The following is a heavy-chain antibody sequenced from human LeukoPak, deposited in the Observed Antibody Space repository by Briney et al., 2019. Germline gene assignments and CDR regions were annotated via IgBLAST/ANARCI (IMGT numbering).Heavy chain of an antibody. D-gene: IGHD3-16*01. CDR3: AGGGDFDY. V-gene: IGHV3-21*01. CDR1: GSTFSRYS. CDR2: ISRTSEYM. Sequence: GGSLRLSCAAYGSTFSRYSMSWVRQAPGKGLEWVSSISRTSEYMHYADSVRGRFAISRDNAKNSVYLQMNSLRAEDTAVYFCAGGGDFDYWGQGILVTVSA. J-gene: IGHJ4*02.